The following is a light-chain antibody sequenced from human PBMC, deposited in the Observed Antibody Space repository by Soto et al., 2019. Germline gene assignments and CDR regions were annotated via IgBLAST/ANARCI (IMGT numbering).Light chain of an antibody. J-gene: IGKJ4*01. CDR2: GAS. V-gene: IGKV3-15*01. CDR3: QRYNNWPLT. CDR1: QSVSSN. Sequence: EIVMTQSPATLSVSPGERATLSCRASQSVSSNLAWYQQKPGQAPRLLIYGASTRATGNPARFSGSGSGTEFTLTISSLQSEDFAVYYCQRYNNWPLTFGGGTKVENK.